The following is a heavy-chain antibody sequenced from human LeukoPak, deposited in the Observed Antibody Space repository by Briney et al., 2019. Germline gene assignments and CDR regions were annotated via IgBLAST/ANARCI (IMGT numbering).Heavy chain of an antibody. CDR1: GFTFSSYA. Sequence: GGSLRLSCAASGFTFSSYAMHWVRQAPGKGLEWVAVISNDERNKYYADSVKGRFTISRDNSKSTLYLQMNSLRAEDTAVYYRAGGRKGGGVGGFGPWGPGTLVTVSS. CDR2: ISNDERNK. V-gene: IGHV3-30*04. CDR3: AGGRKGGGVGGFGP. D-gene: IGHD1-14*01. J-gene: IGHJ5*02.